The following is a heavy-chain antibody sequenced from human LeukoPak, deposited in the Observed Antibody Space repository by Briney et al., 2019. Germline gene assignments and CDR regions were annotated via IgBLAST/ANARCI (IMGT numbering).Heavy chain of an antibody. CDR3: ARDESLDN. J-gene: IGHJ4*02. Sequence: GRSLRLSCAASGFTFRRYAMHWVRQAPGKGLEWVAVISFDGNQKNYADSVRGRFTISRDSSKSTLYLQMNSLRVEDTAIHYCARDESLDNWGQGTLVTVSS. V-gene: IGHV3-30*01. CDR1: GFTFRRYA. CDR2: ISFDGNQK.